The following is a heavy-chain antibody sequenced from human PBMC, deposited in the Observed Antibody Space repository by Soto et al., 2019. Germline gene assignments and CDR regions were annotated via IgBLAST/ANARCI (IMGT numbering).Heavy chain of an antibody. CDR2: ISYDGSNK. Sequence: PGGSLRLSCAASGFTFSSYGMHWVRQAPGKGLEWVAVISYDGSNKYYADSVKGRFTISRDNSKNTLYLQMNSLRAEDTAVYYCAKGRASRYYYDSSGYFDYWGQGTLVTVSS. CDR1: GFTFSSYG. CDR3: AKGRASRYYYDSSGYFDY. D-gene: IGHD3-22*01. J-gene: IGHJ4*02. V-gene: IGHV3-30*18.